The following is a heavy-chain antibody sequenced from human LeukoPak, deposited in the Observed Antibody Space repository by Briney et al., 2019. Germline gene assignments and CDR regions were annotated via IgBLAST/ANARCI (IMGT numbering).Heavy chain of an antibody. J-gene: IGHJ4*02. V-gene: IGHV1-18*04. Sequence: ASVKVSCKASGYTFTSYGISWVRQAPGQGLEWMGWISAYNGNTNYAQKLQGRVTMTTDTSTSTAYMELRSLRSDDTAVYYCARGVGYHDILTGYYRESYSDYWGQGTLVTVSS. D-gene: IGHD3-9*01. CDR3: ARGVGYHDILTGYYRESYSDY. CDR2: ISAYNGNT. CDR1: GYTFTSYG.